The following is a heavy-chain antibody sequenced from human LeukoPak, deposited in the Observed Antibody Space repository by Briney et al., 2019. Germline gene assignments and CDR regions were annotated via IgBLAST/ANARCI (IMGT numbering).Heavy chain of an antibody. J-gene: IGHJ6*02. V-gene: IGHV4-4*02. CDR1: VGSINSGNW. CDR3: ATAPILRGEGGEHYKYGMDV. Sequence: SGTLSLTCAVSVGSINSGNWWSWVRPSPGKGLEWIGEIYHNGTPDYNPSLKSRVTISADTFKNHFSLKMTSVTAADTAVYYCATAPILRGEGGEHYKYGMDVWGQGTTVIVSS. CDR2: IYHNGTP. D-gene: IGHD2-2*02.